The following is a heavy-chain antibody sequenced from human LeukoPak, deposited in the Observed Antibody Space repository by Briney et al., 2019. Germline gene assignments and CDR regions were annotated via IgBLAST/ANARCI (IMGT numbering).Heavy chain of an antibody. CDR3: TKVGRYSSTTSCSRTYYYGMDV. J-gene: IGHJ6*02. V-gene: IGHV3-30*18. D-gene: IGHD2-2*01. Sequence: GGSLRLSCAASGFTFSSYGMHWVRQAPGKGLEWVAVISYDGSNKYYADSVKGRFTISRDNSKNTLYLQMNSLRAEDTAVYYCTKVGRYSSTTSCSRTYYYGMDVWGQGTTVTVSS. CDR2: ISYDGSNK. CDR1: GFTFSSYG.